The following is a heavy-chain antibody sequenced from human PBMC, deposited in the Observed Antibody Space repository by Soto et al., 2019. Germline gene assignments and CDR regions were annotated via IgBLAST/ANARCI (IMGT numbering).Heavy chain of an antibody. V-gene: IGHV1-18*04. CDR3: ARFELWPIWGWFDP. Sequence: ASVKVSCKASGCTFTSYGISWVRQAPGQGLEWMGWISAYNGNTNYAQNLQGRVTMTTDTSTSTAYMDLRCLRSDDTAVYYCARFELWPIWGWFDPWGQGTRATASS. D-gene: IGHD5-18*01. J-gene: IGHJ5*02. CDR1: GCTFTSYG. CDR2: ISAYNGNT.